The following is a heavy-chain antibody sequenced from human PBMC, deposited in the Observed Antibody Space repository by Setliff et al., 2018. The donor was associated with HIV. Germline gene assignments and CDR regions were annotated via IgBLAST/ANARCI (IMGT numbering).Heavy chain of an antibody. D-gene: IGHD1-20*01. CDR2: IYYSGST. CDR1: GGSISSHY. Sequence: PSETLSLTCTVSGGSISSHYWSWIRQPPGKRLEWIGYIYYSGSTNYNPSLKSRVTISVDTSKNQLSLKLSSVTAADTAVYYCAGCITGTTHWFDPWGQGTLVTVSS. V-gene: IGHV4-59*11. J-gene: IGHJ5*02. CDR3: AGCITGTTHWFDP.